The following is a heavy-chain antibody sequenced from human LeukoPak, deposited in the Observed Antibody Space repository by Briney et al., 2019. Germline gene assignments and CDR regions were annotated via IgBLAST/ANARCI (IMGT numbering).Heavy chain of an antibody. CDR1: GGSISSGDYY. V-gene: IGHV4-30-4*01. Sequence: PSETLSLTCTVSGGSISSGDYYWSWIRQPPGKGLEWIVYIYYSGSTYYNPSLKSRVTISVDTSKNQFSLKLSSLTAADTAVYYCAARAYYYYGMDVWGQGTTVTVSS. CDR2: IYYSGST. J-gene: IGHJ6*02. CDR3: AARAYYYYGMDV.